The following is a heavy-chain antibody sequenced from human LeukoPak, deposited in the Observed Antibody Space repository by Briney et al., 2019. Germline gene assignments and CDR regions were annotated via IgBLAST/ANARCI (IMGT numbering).Heavy chain of an antibody. CDR1: GFTFSSYS. V-gene: IGHV3-21*01. Sequence: GGSLRLSCAASGFTFSSYSMNWVRQAPGKGLGWVSSISSSSSYIYYADSVKGRFTISRDNAKNSLYLQMNSLRAEDTAVYYCARDRQDYGGNPLGYWGQGTLVTVSS. D-gene: IGHD4-23*01. J-gene: IGHJ4*02. CDR2: ISSSSSYI. CDR3: ARDRQDYGGNPLGY.